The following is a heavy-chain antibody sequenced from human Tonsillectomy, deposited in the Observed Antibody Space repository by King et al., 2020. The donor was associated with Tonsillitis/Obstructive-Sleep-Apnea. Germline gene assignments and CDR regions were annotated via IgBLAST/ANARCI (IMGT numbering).Heavy chain of an antibody. J-gene: IGHJ5*02. CDR3: ARHSIFGVLINNWFDP. V-gene: IGHV5-10-1*01. D-gene: IGHD3-3*02. Sequence: QLVQSGAEVKKPGESLRISCKGSGYSFTNYWIRWVRQMPGKGLEWMGRIDPSDSYTNYSPSFQGHVTISADKSISTAYLQWSSLKASDTAMYYCARHSIFGVLINNWFDPWGQGTLVTVSS. CDR2: IDPSDSYT. CDR1: GYSFTNYW.